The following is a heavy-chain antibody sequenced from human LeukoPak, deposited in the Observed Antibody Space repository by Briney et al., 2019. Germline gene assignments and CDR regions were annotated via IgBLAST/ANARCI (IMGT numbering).Heavy chain of an antibody. V-gene: IGHV3-21*06. CDR3: AIETGTADF. CDR2: ISTSSSYI. Sequence: GGSLRLSCSASGFKFSSYSMKWVRQAPGKGLEWVSFISTSSSYIYYADSLKGRFTISRDNAKNSLYLQMNNLRAEDTAVYYCAIETGTADFGGQGIRATVSS. J-gene: IGHJ4*02. D-gene: IGHD1-1*01. CDR1: GFKFSSYS.